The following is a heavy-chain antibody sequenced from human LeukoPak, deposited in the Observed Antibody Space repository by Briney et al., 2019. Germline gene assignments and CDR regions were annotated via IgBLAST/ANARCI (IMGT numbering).Heavy chain of an antibody. Sequence: GGSLRLSCAASGFTFSSYGMHWVRQAPGKGLEWVAFIRYDGGNKYYADSVKGRFTISRDNSKNTLYLQMHSLRAEDTAVYYCAKASRYCSGNSCYSHYFDYWGQGTLATVSS. V-gene: IGHV3-30*02. D-gene: IGHD2-15*01. CDR3: AKASRYCSGNSCYSHYFDY. CDR1: GFTFSSYG. J-gene: IGHJ4*02. CDR2: IRYDGGNK.